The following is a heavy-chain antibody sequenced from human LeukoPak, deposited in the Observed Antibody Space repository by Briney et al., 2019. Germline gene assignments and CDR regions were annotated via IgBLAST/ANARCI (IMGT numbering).Heavy chain of an antibody. CDR3: AKGGASVTRYVDY. V-gene: IGHV3-30*18. Sequence: AGGSLRLSCAVSGFTFSSYTMNWVRQAPGKGLEWVGIMSNSGENTFYGEAVKGRFTISRDNSQNTLYLQMNSLRPEDTAVYYCAKGGASVTRYVDYWGQGTLVTVSS. CDR1: GFTFSSYT. J-gene: IGHJ4*02. D-gene: IGHD4-17*01. CDR2: MSNSGENT.